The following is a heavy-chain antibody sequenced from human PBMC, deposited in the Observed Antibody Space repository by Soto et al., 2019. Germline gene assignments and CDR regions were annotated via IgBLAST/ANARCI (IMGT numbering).Heavy chain of an antibody. V-gene: IGHV4-31*03. CDR2: IYYTGST. CDR3: ARESRDFYYYYLDV. J-gene: IGHJ6*03. CDR1: GGSISSGGYY. Sequence: QVQLQESGPGLVKHSQTLSLTCTVSGGSISSGGYYWSWIRQHPGKGLEWIGYIYYTGSTYYNPSLKSRVTISVDTSKHQFSLPLSSVTAADSAVYYCARESRDFYYYYLDVWGKGTTVTFSS.